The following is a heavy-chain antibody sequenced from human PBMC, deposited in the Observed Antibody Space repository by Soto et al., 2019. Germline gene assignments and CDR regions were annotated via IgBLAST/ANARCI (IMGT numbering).Heavy chain of an antibody. CDR1: GFTLSNYW. J-gene: IGHJ4*02. V-gene: IGHV3-23*01. CDR3: AREIYYDYNSSGFDH. D-gene: IGHD3-22*01. CDR2: ISGSGGST. Sequence: PGGSLRLSCAASGFTLSNYWMHWARQAPGKGLEWVSAISGSGGSTYYADSVKGRFTISRDNSKNTLYLQMNSLRAEDTAVYYCAREIYYDYNSSGFDHWGQGTLVTVSS.